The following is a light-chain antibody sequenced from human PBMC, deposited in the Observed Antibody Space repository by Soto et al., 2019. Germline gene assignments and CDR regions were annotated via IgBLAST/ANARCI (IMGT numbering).Light chain of an antibody. CDR2: LAS. CDR1: QSVSSSY. V-gene: IGKV3-20*01. Sequence: EIVLTQSPGTLSLSPGERATLPCRASQSVSSSYLAWYRQKPGQAPRLLIYLASSRATGIPDRFSGSGSGTDFTLTISRLEPEDFAVYYCQQYGSSPPWTFGQGTKVDIK. J-gene: IGKJ1*01. CDR3: QQYGSSPPWT.